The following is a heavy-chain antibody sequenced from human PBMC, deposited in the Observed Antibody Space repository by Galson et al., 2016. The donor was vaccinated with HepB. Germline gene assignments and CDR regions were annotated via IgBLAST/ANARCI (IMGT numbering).Heavy chain of an antibody. CDR1: GFTFSSYA. J-gene: IGHJ2*01. D-gene: IGHD6-13*01. V-gene: IGHV3-30-3*01. Sequence: SLRLSCAASGFTFSSYAMHWVRQAPGKGLDWVAFISYDGTNKYFVDSVKGRFTISRDNSRNTLYLQMNSLRIDDTALYYCARVSDIAAAAPYWYFDLWGRGTLVTVSS. CDR2: ISYDGTNK. CDR3: ARVSDIAAAAPYWYFDL.